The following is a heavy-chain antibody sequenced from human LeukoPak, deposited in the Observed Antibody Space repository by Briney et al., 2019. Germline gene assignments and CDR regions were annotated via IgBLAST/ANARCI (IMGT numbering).Heavy chain of an antibody. CDR3: AQGADYTYAFDI. J-gene: IGHJ3*02. V-gene: IGHV4-39*01. D-gene: IGHD2-2*02. CDR2: IYYSGST. Sequence: SETLSLTCTVSGGSISSYYWGWIRQPPGKGLEWIGSIYYSGSTYYNPSLKSRVTISVDTSKNQFSLKLSSVTAADTAVYYCAQGADYTYAFDIWGQGTMVTVSS. CDR1: GGSISSYY.